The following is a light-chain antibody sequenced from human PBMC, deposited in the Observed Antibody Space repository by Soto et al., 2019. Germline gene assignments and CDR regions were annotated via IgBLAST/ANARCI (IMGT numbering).Light chain of an antibody. V-gene: IGKV3-15*01. CDR3: QQYSNWPPWT. Sequence: ETVMTQSPATLSVSPGERVTLSCRASQSVSFNLAWYQQKPGQAPRLLISSASARATGVPPRFSGTGSGTEFTLTISSLHSEDFGVYYCQQYSNWPPWTFGQGTKVEIK. J-gene: IGKJ1*01. CDR2: SAS. CDR1: QSVSFN.